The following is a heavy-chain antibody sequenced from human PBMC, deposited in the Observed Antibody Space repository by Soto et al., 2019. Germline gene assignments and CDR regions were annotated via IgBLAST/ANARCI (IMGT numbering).Heavy chain of an antibody. V-gene: IGHV3-21*01. D-gene: IGHD2-2*01. CDR2: ISKSDYT. J-gene: IGHJ4*02. CDR1: GFAFNNYY. CDR3: AREDSIIIPAVSDF. Sequence: GGSLRLSCTVSGFAFNNYYINWVRQAPGKGLEWVSSISKSDYTYDSDSVKGRFAISRDNAKSSVSLQMNTLRVEDTAVYYCAREDSIIIPAVSDFWGQGTLVTVSS.